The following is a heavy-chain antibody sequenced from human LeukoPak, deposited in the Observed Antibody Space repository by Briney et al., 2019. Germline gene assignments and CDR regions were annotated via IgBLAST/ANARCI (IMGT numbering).Heavy chain of an antibody. D-gene: IGHD4-17*01. V-gene: IGHV3-23*01. Sequence: PGGSLRLSCAASGFTFSSYAMSWVRQAPGKGLQWVSAINPTDDTTYYADSVKGRFTISRDDSKNTLYLQMNSLRAEDTAVYYCARRVPYTVATDYWGQGTLVTVSS. J-gene: IGHJ4*02. CDR1: GFTFSSYA. CDR3: ARRVPYTVATDY. CDR2: INPTDDTT.